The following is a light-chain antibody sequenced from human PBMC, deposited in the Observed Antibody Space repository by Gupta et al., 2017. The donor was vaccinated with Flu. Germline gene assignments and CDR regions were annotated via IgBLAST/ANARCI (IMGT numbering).Light chain of an antibody. J-gene: IGLJ3*02. CDR3: QSSDSTDYLV. CDR1: SGSIASNF. Sequence: FILTQPRSVSGSPGKTVTIPSTRSSGSIASNFVRCYQQRPDSSPTTVFFVYNESPSGVPVRFSFSVDSSSNSATLTISGLKAEDEADYYCQSSDSTDYLVFGGGTKLTVL. V-gene: IGLV6-57*01. CDR2: VYN.